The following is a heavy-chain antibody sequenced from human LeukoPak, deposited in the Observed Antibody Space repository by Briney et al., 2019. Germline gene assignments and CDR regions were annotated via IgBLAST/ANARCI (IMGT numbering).Heavy chain of an antibody. V-gene: IGHV1-2*02. J-gene: IGHJ4*02. D-gene: IGHD3-22*01. CDR2: INPNNGVT. CDR3: AGGNYYDSTAPAY. Sequence: ASVRVSCKASGYTFTGYYMHWVRQAPGQGLEWMGWINPNNGVTNYAQKFQGRVTMTRDTSISTAYMELSRLRSDDTAVYYCAGGNYYDSTAPAYWGQGTLVTVSS. CDR1: GYTFTGYY.